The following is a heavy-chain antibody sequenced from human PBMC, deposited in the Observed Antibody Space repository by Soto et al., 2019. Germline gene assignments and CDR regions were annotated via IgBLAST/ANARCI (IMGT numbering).Heavy chain of an antibody. CDR2: TYYRSKWYN. J-gene: IGHJ5*02. CDR3: GRGRAANRGDWRDP. Sequence: SQTLSLTCAISGDSLSSNSAAWNWIRQSPSRGLEWLGRTYYRSKWYNDYALSVKSRITGTPETSKNQFSLQLDSVTPEDTAVYYCGRGRAANRGDWRDPRGQGTQVTVSS. D-gene: IGHD6-13*01. CDR1: GDSLSSNSAA. V-gene: IGHV6-1*01.